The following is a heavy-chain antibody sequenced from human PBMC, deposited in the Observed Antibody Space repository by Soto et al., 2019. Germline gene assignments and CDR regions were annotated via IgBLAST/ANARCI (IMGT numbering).Heavy chain of an antibody. CDR2: IIPIFGTA. D-gene: IGHD3-22*01. V-gene: IGHV1-69*01. CDR3: ARGGYYDSSGYYQLPFDP. Sequence: QVQLVQSGAEVKKPGSSVKVSCKASGGTFSSYAISWVRQAPGQGLEWMGGIIPIFGTANYAQKFQDRVTITADESTSTAYMELSSLRSEDTAVYYCARGGYYDSSGYYQLPFDPWGQGTLVTVSS. J-gene: IGHJ5*02. CDR1: GGTFSSYA.